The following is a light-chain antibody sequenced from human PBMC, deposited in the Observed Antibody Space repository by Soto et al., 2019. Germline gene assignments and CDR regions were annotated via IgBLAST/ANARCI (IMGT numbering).Light chain of an antibody. CDR1: QSVRSN. CDR3: QHYNSYSEA. V-gene: IGKV3-15*01. CDR2: GAS. Sequence: SLPPGTLVPSSRWASQSVRSNLAWYQQKPGQAPRLLIYGASTRATGLPARFSGSGSETDFTLTISSLQPDDFATYYCQHYNSYSEAFGQGTKVDIK. J-gene: IGKJ1*01.